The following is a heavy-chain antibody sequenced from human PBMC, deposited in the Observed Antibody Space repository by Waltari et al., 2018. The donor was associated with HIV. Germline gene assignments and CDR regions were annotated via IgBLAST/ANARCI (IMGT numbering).Heavy chain of an antibody. Sequence: QLQLQESGPGLVKPSETLSLTCTVSGGSISSSSYYWGWIRQPPGKGLEWIGSIYYSGSTYYNPSLKSRVTISVDTSKNQFSLKLSSVTAADTAVYYCARHNSYSSSPLFDYWGQGTLVTVSS. V-gene: IGHV4-39*01. D-gene: IGHD6-6*01. CDR3: ARHNSYSSSPLFDY. CDR2: IYYSGST. CDR1: GGSISSSSYY. J-gene: IGHJ4*02.